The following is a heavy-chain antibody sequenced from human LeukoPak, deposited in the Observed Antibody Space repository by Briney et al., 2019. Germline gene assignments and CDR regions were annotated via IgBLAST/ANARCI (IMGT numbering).Heavy chain of an antibody. CDR1: GGSIISYY. V-gene: IGHV4-4*09. Sequence: PSETLSLTCTISGGSIISYYWSWIRQPPGKGLEWIGFIYSSGSTNYNPSLRGRLTISVDTSKNRFSLRLNSVTAADTAVYYCARHFKHVRSGTQHWFDPWGQGTLVTVSS. CDR3: ARHFKHVRSGTQHWFDP. CDR2: IYSSGST. J-gene: IGHJ5*02. D-gene: IGHD1-14*01.